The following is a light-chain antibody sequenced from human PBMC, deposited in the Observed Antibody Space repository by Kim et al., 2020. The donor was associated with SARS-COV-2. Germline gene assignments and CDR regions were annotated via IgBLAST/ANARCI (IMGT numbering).Light chain of an antibody. CDR3: QQRSDWPIT. V-gene: IGKV3-11*01. Sequence: LSPGESSTLSCRASQSFSIYLAWYQQNPGQAPRLLISDASNRATGIPARFSVSGSGTYFTLTISSLEPEDFAVYYCQQRSDWPITFGQGTRLEIK. CDR1: QSFSIY. J-gene: IGKJ5*01. CDR2: DAS.